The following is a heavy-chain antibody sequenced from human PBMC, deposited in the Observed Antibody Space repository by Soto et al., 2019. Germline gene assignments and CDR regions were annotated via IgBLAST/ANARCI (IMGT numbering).Heavy chain of an antibody. CDR3: AMLGGWSGGSCGMGV. Sequence: EVQLVESGGGLVQPGGSLRLSCAASGLIFSDYHMDWVRQAPGKGLEWVGRIRRKANSYTTEYAASVKGRFTISRDDSKNSLYLQMNSLKSEDTAVYYCAMLGGWSGGSCGMGVWGQGTTVTVSS. D-gene: IGHD6-19*01. V-gene: IGHV3-72*01. CDR1: GLIFSDYH. J-gene: IGHJ6*02. CDR2: IRRKANSYTT.